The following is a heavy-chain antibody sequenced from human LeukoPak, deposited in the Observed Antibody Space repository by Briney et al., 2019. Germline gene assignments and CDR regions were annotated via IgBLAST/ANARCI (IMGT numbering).Heavy chain of an antibody. V-gene: IGHV3-23*01. D-gene: IGHD6-13*01. J-gene: IGHJ4*02. CDR2: ISGSGGST. CDR1: GFTFSSYA. Sequence: GGFLRLSCAASGFTFSSYAMSWVRQAPGKGLEWVSAISGSGGSTYYADSVKGRFTISRDNSRNTLYLQMNSLRAEDTAVYYCAKDGYSSIPGFHFEYWGQGTPVTVSS. CDR3: AKDGYSSIPGFHFEY.